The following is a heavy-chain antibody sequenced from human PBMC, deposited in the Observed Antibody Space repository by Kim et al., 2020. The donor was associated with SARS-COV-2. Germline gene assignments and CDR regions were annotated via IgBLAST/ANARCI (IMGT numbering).Heavy chain of an antibody. CDR2: ISYDGSNK. D-gene: IGHD6-19*01. V-gene: IGHV3-30*04. J-gene: IGHJ4*02. CDR3: ARASGSGGLIDY. CDR1: GFTFSSYA. Sequence: GGSLRLSCAASGFTFSSYAMHWVRQAPGKGLEWVAVISYDGSNKYYADSVKGRFTISRDNYKNTLYLQMKSIRAEDTAVYYCARASGSGGLIDYWGQG.